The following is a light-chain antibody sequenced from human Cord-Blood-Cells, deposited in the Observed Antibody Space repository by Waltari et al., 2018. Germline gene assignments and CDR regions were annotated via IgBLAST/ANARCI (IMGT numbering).Light chain of an antibody. CDR3: CSYAGSSTWV. Sequence: QSALTQPSSVSGYPGHSLTIPCPGTRSDVGSYNLVPWYQQHPGKAPKLMIYEGSKRPSGVSNRFSGSTAGNTASLTISGLQAEDESDYYCCSYAGSSTWVFGGGTKLTVL. CDR1: RSDVGSYNL. J-gene: IGLJ3*02. V-gene: IGLV2-23*01. CDR2: EGS.